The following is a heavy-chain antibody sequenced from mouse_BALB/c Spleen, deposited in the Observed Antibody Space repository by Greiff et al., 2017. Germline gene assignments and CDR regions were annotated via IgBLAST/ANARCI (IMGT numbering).Heavy chain of an antibody. J-gene: IGHJ4*01. D-gene: IGHD2-14*01. Sequence: VKLQESGAELMKPGASVKISCKATGYTFSSYWIEWVKQRPGHGLEWIGEILPGSGSTNYNEKFKGKATFTADTSSNTAYMQLSSLTSEDSAVYYCARRYRYDDYAMDYWGQGTSVTVSS. CDR3: ARRYRYDDYAMDY. CDR1: GYTFSSYW. V-gene: IGHV1-9*01. CDR2: ILPGSGST.